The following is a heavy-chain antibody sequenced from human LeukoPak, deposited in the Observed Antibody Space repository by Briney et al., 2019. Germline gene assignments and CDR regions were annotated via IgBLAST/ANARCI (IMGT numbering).Heavy chain of an antibody. CDR3: ARTTEGGYTYDYFYYYYMDV. J-gene: IGHJ6*03. Sequence: GSLRLSCAASGFTFSTYGMNWVRQPPGKGLEWIGSIYYSGSTYYNPSLKSRATISVDTSKNQFSLKLSSVTAADTAVYYCARTTEGGYTYDYFYYYYMDVWGKGTTVTISS. CDR2: IYYSGST. V-gene: IGHV4-38-2*01. D-gene: IGHD5-18*01. CDR1: GFTFSTYG.